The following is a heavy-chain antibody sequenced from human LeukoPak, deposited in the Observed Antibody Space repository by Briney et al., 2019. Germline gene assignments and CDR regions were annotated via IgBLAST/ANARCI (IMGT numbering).Heavy chain of an antibody. Sequence: SETLSLTCTVSGGSISSYYWSWIRQHPGKGLEWIGYIYYSGSTNYNPSLKSRVTISVDTSKNQFSLKLSSVTAADTAVYYCARQSSSTFFDYYYMDVWGKGTTVTVSS. CDR3: ARQSSSTFFDYYYMDV. D-gene: IGHD6-6*01. J-gene: IGHJ6*03. V-gene: IGHV4-59*08. CDR1: GGSISSYY. CDR2: IYYSGST.